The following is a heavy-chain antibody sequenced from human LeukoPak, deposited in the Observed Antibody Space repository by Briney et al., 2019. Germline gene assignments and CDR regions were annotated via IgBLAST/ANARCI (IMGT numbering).Heavy chain of an antibody. CDR3: ASSDWGDYVLDAFDI. CDR2: INHSGST. CDR1: GGSISDYY. J-gene: IGHJ3*02. D-gene: IGHD4-17*01. Sequence: SETLSLTCAVYGGSISDYYWTWIRQPPGKGLEWIGEINHSGSTNYNPSLKSRVTISVDTSKNQFSLKLSSVTAADTAVYYCASSDWGDYVLDAFDIWGQGTMVTVSS. V-gene: IGHV4-34*01.